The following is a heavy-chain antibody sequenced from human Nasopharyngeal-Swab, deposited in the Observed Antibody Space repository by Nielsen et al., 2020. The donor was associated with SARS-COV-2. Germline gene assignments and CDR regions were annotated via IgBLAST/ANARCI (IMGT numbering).Heavy chain of an antibody. V-gene: IGHV3-11*04. Sequence: GGSLRLSCAASGFTFSDYYMSWIRQAPGKRLEYISYISGSGGTIYYGDSMKGRFTISRDNAKNSLYLQMNSLRAEDTAVYYCARDRANWDFDYWGQGTLVTVSS. CDR3: ARDRANWDFDY. J-gene: IGHJ4*02. D-gene: IGHD7-27*01. CDR1: GFTFSDYY. CDR2: ISGSGGTI.